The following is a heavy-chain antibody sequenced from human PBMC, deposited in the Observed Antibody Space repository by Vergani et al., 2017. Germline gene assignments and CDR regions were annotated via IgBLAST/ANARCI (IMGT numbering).Heavy chain of an antibody. J-gene: IGHJ1*01. Sequence: EVQLLESGGGLVQPGGSRRLSCAGAGFTFDTYTMAYVRQAPGKGLEWVATISSGGGDIFYADSVKGRFTISRDNSENTLFLQVNSLKDEDTAVYYCTTAWGLYYLHGEYFQYWGRGTLVSVSS. V-gene: IGHV3-23*01. D-gene: IGHD3-10*01. CDR1: GFTFDTYT. CDR2: ISSGGGDI. CDR3: TTAWGLYYLHGEYFQY.